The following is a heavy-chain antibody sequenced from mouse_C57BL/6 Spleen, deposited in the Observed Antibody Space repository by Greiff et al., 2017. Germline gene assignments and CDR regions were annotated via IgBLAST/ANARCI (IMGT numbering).Heavy chain of an antibody. CDR2: IYWDDDK. D-gene: IGHD3-3*01. CDR3: ARRGGCAGGYFDF. J-gene: IGHJ1*03. V-gene: IGHV8-12*01. Sequence: QVTLKESGPGILQPSQTLSLTCSSSGFSLSTSGMGVSWIRQPSGKGLVWLVHIYWDDDKRYNPSLKSRLTISNDTSRTQVFLNITSVDTADTATYYCARRGGCAGGYFDFWGTGTTVTVSS. CDR1: GFSLSTSGMG.